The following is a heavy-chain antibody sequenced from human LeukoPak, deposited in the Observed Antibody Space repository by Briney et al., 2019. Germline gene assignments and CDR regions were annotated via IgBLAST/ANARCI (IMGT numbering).Heavy chain of an antibody. V-gene: IGHV4-30-4*08. J-gene: IGHJ4*02. D-gene: IGHD2-15*01. CDR1: GGSVSSGDYY. CDR3: ARGYCSGGSCYFRN. CDR2: INHSGST. Sequence: SQTLSLTCTVSGGSVSSGDYYWSWIRQPPGKGLEWIGEINHSGSTNYNPSLKSRVTTSVDTSKNQFSLKLSSVTAADTAVYYCARGYCSGGSCYFRNWGQGTLVTVSS.